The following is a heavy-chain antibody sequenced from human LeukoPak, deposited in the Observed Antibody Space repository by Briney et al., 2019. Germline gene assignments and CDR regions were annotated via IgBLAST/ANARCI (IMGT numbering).Heavy chain of an antibody. CDR3: ARHIRANNWFDP. V-gene: IGHV4-34*01. J-gene: IGHJ5*02. D-gene: IGHD1-14*01. CDR2: INHSGST. CDR1: GGSFSGYY. Sequence: SETLSLTCAVYGGSFSGYYWSWIRQPPGKGLEWIGEINHSGSTNYNPSLKSRVTISVDTSKNQFSLKLSSVTAADTGVYYCARHIRANNWFDPWGQGTLVTVSS.